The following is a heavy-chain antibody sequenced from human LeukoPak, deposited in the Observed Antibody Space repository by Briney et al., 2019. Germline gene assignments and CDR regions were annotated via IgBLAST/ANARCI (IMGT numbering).Heavy chain of an antibody. CDR1: GGSISSYY. CDR2: IYYSGTT. V-gene: IGHV4-59*01. D-gene: IGHD2-15*01. Sequence: SETLSLTCTVSGGSISSYYWSWIRQPPGRGLEWIGYIYYSGTTSYNPSLKTRVTISIDTSKNQFSLKLSSVTAADTAVYYCARDSGGYCSGGTCYSGTFDIWGQGTMVTVSS. CDR3: ARDSGGYCSGGTCYSGTFDI. J-gene: IGHJ3*02.